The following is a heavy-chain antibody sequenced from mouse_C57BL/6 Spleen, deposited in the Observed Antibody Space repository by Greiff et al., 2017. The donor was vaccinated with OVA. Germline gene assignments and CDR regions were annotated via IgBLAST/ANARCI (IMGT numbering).Heavy chain of an antibody. V-gene: IGHV1-26*01. D-gene: IGHD4-1*01. CDR2: INPNNGGT. J-gene: IGHJ4*01. CDR3: AREANWDYYAMDY. CDR1: GYTFTDYY. Sequence: EVQLQQSGPELVKPGASVKISCKASGYTFTDYYMNWVKQSHGKSLEWIGDINPNNGGTSYNQKFKGKATLTVDKSSSTAYMELRSLTSEDSAVYYCAREANWDYYAMDYWGQGTSVTVSS.